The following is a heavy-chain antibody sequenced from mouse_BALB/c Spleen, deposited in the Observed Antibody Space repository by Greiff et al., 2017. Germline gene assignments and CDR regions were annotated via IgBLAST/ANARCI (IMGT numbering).Heavy chain of an antibody. V-gene: IGHV5-12-1*01. Sequence: EVQRVESGGGLVKPGGSLKLSCAASGFAFSSYDMSWVRQTPEKRLEWVAYISSGGGSTYYPDTVKGRVTIARDNAKNTLYLQMSSLKSEDTAMYYCARHLRLRDAMDYWGQGTSVTVSA. CDR1: GFAFSSYD. CDR2: ISSGGGST. CDR3: ARHLRLRDAMDY. J-gene: IGHJ4*01. D-gene: IGHD1-2*01.